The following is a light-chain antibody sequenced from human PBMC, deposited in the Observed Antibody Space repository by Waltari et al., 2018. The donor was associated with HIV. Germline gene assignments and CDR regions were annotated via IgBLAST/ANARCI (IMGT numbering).Light chain of an antibody. CDR1: SSDVGGYNY. CDR3: SSYAGSTTWV. Sequence: QSALTQPPSASGSPGQSVTISCTGTSSDVGGYNYVSWYQQLPGKAPKLIIYEVTKRPSGVPDRFSGSKSGNTASLTVSGLQAEDEADYYCSSYAGSTTWVFGGGTKLTVL. J-gene: IGLJ3*02. V-gene: IGLV2-8*01. CDR2: EVT.